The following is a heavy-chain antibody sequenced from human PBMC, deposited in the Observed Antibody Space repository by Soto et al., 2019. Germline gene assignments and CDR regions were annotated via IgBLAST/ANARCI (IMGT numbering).Heavy chain of an antibody. Sequence: GGSRRLSCAASGFTVSDSEMRWIRQAPGKGLEWVSYISSSGSTIYYADSVKGRFPISRDNAKNSLYLPMNSLRAEDTAVYYCARGPAWYYDSSGSPPPFGYWGQGTLVPVSS. J-gene: IGHJ4*02. V-gene: IGHV3-11*01. CDR2: ISSSGSTI. CDR1: GFTVSDSE. D-gene: IGHD3-22*01. CDR3: ARGPAWYYDSSGSPPPFGY.